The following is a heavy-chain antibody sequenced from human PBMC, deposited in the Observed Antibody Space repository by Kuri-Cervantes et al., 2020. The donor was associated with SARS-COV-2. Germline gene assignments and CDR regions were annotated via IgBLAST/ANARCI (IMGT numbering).Heavy chain of an antibody. CDR2: ISAYNGNT. D-gene: IGHD2-2*01. V-gene: IGHV1-18*01. Sequence: ASVKVSCKASGYTCTSYGISWVRQAPGQGLEWMGWISAYNGNTNYAQKLQGRVTMTTDTSTSTAYMELRSLRSGDTAVYYCARAFCSSTSCYYFDYWGQGTRGTGSA. J-gene: IGHJ4*02. CDR1: GYTCTSYG. CDR3: ARAFCSSTSCYYFDY.